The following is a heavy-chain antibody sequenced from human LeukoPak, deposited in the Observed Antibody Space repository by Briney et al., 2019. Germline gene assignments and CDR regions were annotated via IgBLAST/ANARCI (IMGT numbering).Heavy chain of an antibody. CDR3: ARAGDEYYYGMDV. J-gene: IGHJ6*02. D-gene: IGHD4-17*01. CDR2: IGTAGDT. CDR1: GFTFSSYD. V-gene: IGHV3-13*01. Sequence: PGGSLRLSCAASGFTFSSYDMHWVRQATGKGLEWVSAIGTAGDTYYPGSVKGRFTISRENAKNSLYLQMNSLRAGDTAVYYCARAGDEYYYGMDVWGQGTTVTVSS.